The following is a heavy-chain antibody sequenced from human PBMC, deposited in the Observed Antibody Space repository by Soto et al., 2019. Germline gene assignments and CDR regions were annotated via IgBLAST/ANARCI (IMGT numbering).Heavy chain of an antibody. J-gene: IGHJ4*02. CDR1: GGSISSYY. CDR2: IYYRGST. V-gene: IGHV4-59*12. Sequence: SETLSLTCTVSGGSISSYYWSWIRQPPGKGLEGVGCIYYRGSTNYNPSLKIRVTISVDTSKNQFSLKLSSVTAVDTAVYYCARSEIHCSIDYWGQGTLVTVSS. D-gene: IGHD2-21*02. CDR3: ARSEIHCSIDY.